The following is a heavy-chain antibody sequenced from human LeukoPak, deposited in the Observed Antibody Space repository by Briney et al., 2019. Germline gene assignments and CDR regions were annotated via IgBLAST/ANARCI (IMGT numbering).Heavy chain of an antibody. D-gene: IGHD3-22*01. J-gene: IGHJ3*02. V-gene: IGHV3-23*01. CDR2: ISGSGGST. Sequence: GGSLRLSCAVSGFTFSAYSMNWVRQAPGKGLEWVSGISGSGGSTYYADSVKGRFTISRDNSKNTLYVQMNSLRGEDTAVYYCAKVDYDSSGYYPWGAFDIWGQGTMVTVSS. CDR1: GFTFSAYS. CDR3: AKVDYDSSGYYPWGAFDI.